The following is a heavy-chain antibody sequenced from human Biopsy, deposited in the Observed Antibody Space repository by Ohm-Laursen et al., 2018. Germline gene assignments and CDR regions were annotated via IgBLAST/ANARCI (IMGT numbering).Heavy chain of an antibody. V-gene: IGHV4-39*01. CDR1: GGSISDSTYH. CDR2: IYYSGNT. J-gene: IGHJ6*02. Sequence: PSETLSLTCIVSGGSISDSTYHWGWIRQSPGKGLEWIGNIYYSGNTDYSPSLKSRVTISVDTSNNQFSLKLRSVTAADTAVYYCARATNSTGWPYYYFYGMDVWGQGTTVTVSS. CDR3: ARATNSTGWPYYYFYGMDV. D-gene: IGHD2/OR15-2a*01.